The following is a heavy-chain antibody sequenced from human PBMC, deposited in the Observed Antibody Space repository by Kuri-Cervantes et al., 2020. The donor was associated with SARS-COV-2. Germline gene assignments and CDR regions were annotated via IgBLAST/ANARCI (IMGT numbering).Heavy chain of an antibody. CDR3: ARFSAARVSNDY. V-gene: IGHV2-5*05. Sequence: SGPTLVKPTQTLTLTCTFSGFSLSTSGVGVGWIRQPPGKALEWLALIYWDDDKRYGPSLKSRLTITKDTSKNQVVLTMTNMDPVDTATYYCARFSAARVSNDYWGQGTLVTVSS. CDR1: GFSLSTSGVG. CDR2: IYWDDDK. D-gene: IGHD6-6*01. J-gene: IGHJ4*02.